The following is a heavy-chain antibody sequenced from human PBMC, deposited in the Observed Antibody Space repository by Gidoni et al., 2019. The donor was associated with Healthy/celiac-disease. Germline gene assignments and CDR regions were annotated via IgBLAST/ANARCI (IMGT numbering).Heavy chain of an antibody. D-gene: IGHD3-10*01. V-gene: IGHV1-18*01. CDR1: GYTFTSYG. Sequence: QVQLVQSGAEVKKPGASVTVSCKASGYTFTSYGISWVRQAPGQGLEWMGWISAYNGNTNYAQKLQGRVTMTTDTSTSTAYMELRSLRSDDTAVYYCARDYQNAYYYGSGLDYWGQGTLVTVSS. CDR3: ARDYQNAYYYGSGLDY. CDR2: ISAYNGNT. J-gene: IGHJ4*02.